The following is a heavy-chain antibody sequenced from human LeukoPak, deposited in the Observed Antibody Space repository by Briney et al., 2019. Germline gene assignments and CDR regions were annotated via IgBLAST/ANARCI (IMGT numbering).Heavy chain of an antibody. V-gene: IGHV1-24*01. J-gene: IGHJ6*02. CDR3: ATGPRTTVTVEGYYYYYGMDV. D-gene: IGHD4-17*01. Sequence: ASVTVSCKVSGYTLTELSMHWVRQAPGKGLEWMGGSDPENGETIYAQKFQRRITMTEDTSTDTAYMELSSLRSEDTAVYYCATGPRTTVTVEGYYYYYGMDVWGQGTTVTVSS. CDR1: GYTLTELS. CDR2: SDPENGET.